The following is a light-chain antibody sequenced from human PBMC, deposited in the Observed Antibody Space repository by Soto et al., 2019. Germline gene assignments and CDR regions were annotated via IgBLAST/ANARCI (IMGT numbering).Light chain of an antibody. Sequence: QSVLTQPPSVSGAPGQRVTISCTGSSSNIGAGYDVHWYQQLPGTAPKLLILDNSNRPSGVPDRISGSRSGTSASLAITGLQAEDEADYYCQSYDSSLSGSVVFGGGTKVTVL. V-gene: IGLV1-40*01. CDR1: SSNIGAGYD. J-gene: IGLJ2*01. CDR3: QSYDSSLSGSVV. CDR2: DNS.